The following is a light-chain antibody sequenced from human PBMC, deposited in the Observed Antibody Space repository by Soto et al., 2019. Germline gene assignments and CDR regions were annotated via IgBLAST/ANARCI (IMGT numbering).Light chain of an antibody. CDR1: QNIGTY. J-gene: IGKJ2*01. Sequence: DIQMTQSPSSLSASVGDRDTITCRASQNIGTYLNFYQQKPGTAPKLLIYAASRLQSGVPSRFSGSGSGTDFNRTISSLQPEDFATYYCQQSYSRPYTFGQGTNLEIK. CDR2: AAS. V-gene: IGKV1-39*01. CDR3: QQSYSRPYT.